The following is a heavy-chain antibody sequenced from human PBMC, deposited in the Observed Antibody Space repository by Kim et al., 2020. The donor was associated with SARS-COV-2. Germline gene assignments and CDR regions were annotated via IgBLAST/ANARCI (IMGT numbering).Heavy chain of an antibody. CDR3: ARGDDSSGYTFDY. CDR1: GYTFTSYA. V-gene: IGHV1-3*01. J-gene: IGHJ4*02. D-gene: IGHD3-22*01. CDR2: INAGNGNT. Sequence: ASVKVSCKASGYTFTSYAMHWVRQAPGQRLEWMGWINAGNGNTKYSQKFQGRVTITRDTSASTAYMELSSLRSEDTAVYYCARGDDSSGYTFDYWGQGTLVTVSS.